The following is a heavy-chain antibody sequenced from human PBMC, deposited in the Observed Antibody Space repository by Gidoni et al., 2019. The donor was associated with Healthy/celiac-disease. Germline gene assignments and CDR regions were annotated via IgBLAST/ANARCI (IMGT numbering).Heavy chain of an antibody. CDR2: TYNRSKWYN. V-gene: IGHV6-1*01. J-gene: IGHJ4*02. CDR1: GDRVSSNSAD. D-gene: IGHD6-19*01. Sequence: VQLQQSGPGLGKPSQTRSLNCSIPGDRVSSNSADWNWNRQSPSRGREWLGRTYNRSKWYNDYAVSVKSRLTINPDTSKNQFSLQLNSVTPEDSAVYYCASVGSSGWSDYWGQGTLVTVSS. CDR3: ASVGSSGWSDY.